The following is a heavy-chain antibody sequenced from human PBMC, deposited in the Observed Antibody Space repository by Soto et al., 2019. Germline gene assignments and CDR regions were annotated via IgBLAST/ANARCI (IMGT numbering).Heavy chain of an antibody. CDR1: GFTFSGSA. CDR2: IRSKANNYAT. V-gene: IGHV3-73*02. J-gene: IGHJ6*02. CDR3: TNPQVYYGMDV. Sequence: EVQLVESGGGLVQPGGSLKLSCAASGFTFSGSAVHWVSQASGKGLEWVGRIRSKANNYATAYAASVQGRCTIFRDDLKNTAYLQMNSLKTEDTAVYYCTNPQVYYGMDVWGQGTTVTVSS.